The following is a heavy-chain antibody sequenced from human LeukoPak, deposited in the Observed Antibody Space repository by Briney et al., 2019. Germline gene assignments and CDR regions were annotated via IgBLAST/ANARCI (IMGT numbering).Heavy chain of an antibody. CDR2: ISSSGSSI. CDR1: GFTFSDYY. J-gene: IGHJ4*02. CDR3: ARAIGYCSGGSCPFDY. V-gene: IGHV3-11*01. D-gene: IGHD2-15*01. Sequence: GGSLRLSCAASGFTFSDYYMSWIRKAPGKGLEWVSYISSSGSSIYYADSVKGRFTISRDNAKNSLYLQMNSLRAEDTAVYYCARAIGYCSGGSCPFDYWGQGTLVTVSS.